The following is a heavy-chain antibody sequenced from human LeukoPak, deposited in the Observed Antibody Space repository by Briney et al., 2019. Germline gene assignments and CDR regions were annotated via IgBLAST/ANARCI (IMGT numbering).Heavy chain of an antibody. J-gene: IGHJ4*02. Sequence: ASVKVSCKASGYTFTSYGISWVRQAPGQGLEWMGWISAYNGNTNYAQKLQGRVTMTTDTSTSTAYMELRSLRSDDTAVYYCARDPTGPTSRWELLNRYFDYWGQGTLVTVS. CDR2: ISAYNGNT. V-gene: IGHV1-18*01. D-gene: IGHD1-26*01. CDR1: GYTFTSYG. CDR3: ARDPTGPTSRWELLNRYFDY.